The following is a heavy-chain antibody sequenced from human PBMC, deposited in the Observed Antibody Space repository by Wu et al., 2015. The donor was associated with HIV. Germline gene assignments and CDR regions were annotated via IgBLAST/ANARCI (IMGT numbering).Heavy chain of an antibody. CDR1: GYTFTGYY. D-gene: IGHD3-22*01. V-gene: IGHV1-2*02. CDR3: ARDPYYYDSSGYPKTMYYFDY. CDR2: INPNSGGT. Sequence: QVQLVQSGAEVKKPGASVKVSCKASGYTFTGYYMHWVRQAPGQGLEWMGWINPNSGGTNYAQKFQGRVTMTRDTSISTAYMELSRLRSDDTAVYYCARDPYYYDSSGYPKTMYYFDYWARERWSPSPQ. J-gene: IGHJ4*02.